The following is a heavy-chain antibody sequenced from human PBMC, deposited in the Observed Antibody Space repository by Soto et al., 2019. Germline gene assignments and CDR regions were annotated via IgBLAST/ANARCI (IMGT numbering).Heavy chain of an antibody. CDR2: IYYSGST. V-gene: IGHV4-59*01. CDR1: GGSISSYY. CDR3: ARANDLDAFDI. J-gene: IGHJ3*02. Sequence: SETLSLTCTVSGGSISSYYWSWIRQPPGKGLEWIGYIYYSGSTNYNPSLKSRVTISVDTSKNQFSLKLSSVTAADAAVYYCARANDLDAFDIWGQGTMVTVSS.